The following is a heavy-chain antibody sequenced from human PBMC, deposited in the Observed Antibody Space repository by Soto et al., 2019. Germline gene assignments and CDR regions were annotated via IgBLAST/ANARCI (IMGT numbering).Heavy chain of an antibody. V-gene: IGHV3-64*02. CDR1: GFTFSSYT. CDR3: ARDSGSYSLDY. CDR2: ISDDGTTT. D-gene: IGHD1-26*01. J-gene: IGHJ4*01. Sequence: GGSLRLSCAASGFTFSSYTMHWVRQALGKGLQYVSVISDDGTTTDYAGSVEGRFTVSRDNSKNTLYLQMGSLRAGDMGVYYCARDSGSYSLDYWGQGTLVTVAS.